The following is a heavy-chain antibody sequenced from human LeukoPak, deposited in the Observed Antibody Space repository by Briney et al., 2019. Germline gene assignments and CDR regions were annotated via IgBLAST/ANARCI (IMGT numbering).Heavy chain of an antibody. J-gene: IGHJ6*03. Sequence: GGSLRPSCAASGFTFSSYSMNWVRQAPGKGLEWVSYISSSSSTIYYADSVKGRFTISRDNAKHALYLQMNSLRAEDTSVYYCARDAFGQLLPRRGYYMDVWGKGTTVTVSS. D-gene: IGHD3-10*01. V-gene: IGHV3-48*04. CDR3: ARDAFGQLLPRRGYYMDV. CDR1: GFTFSSYS. CDR2: ISSSSSTI.